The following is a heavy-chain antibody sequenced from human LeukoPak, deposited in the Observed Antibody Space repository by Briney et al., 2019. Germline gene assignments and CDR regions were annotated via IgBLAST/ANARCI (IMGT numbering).Heavy chain of an antibody. V-gene: IGHV3-23*01. CDR1: GFTFSSYA. CDR2: ISGSAGST. D-gene: IGHD3-3*02. J-gene: IGHJ3*02. Sequence: PGGSLRLSCAATGFTFSSYAMSWVRQAPGKGLEWVSAISGSAGSTNYADSVKGRFTISRDNSKNTLYLQMNSLRAEDTAVYYCARDLAPHPKSGAFDIWGQGTMVTVSS. CDR3: ARDLAPHPKSGAFDI.